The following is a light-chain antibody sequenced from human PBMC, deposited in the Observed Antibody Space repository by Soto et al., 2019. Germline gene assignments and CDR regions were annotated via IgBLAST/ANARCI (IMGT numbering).Light chain of an antibody. CDR1: AGDVTSGHY. V-gene: IGLV7-46*01. CDR3: LVSYSGVRV. CDR2: DTN. J-gene: IGLJ3*02. Sequence: QTLVTQEPSLTVSPGGTVTLTCASSAGDVTSGHYPYWFQQKPGQAPRTLIYDTNNRHSWTPARFSGSLLGGKPALTLSGAQPEDEAEYYCLVSYSGVRVFGGGTKLTVL.